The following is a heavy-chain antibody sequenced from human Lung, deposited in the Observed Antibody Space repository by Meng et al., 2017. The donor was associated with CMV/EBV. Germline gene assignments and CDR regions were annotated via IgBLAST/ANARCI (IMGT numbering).Heavy chain of an antibody. Sequence: GGSXRLXCAASGFTFSGYWMNWVRQTPGKGLEWVANIKQDGSDKYYADSVKGRFTISRDNAENSLYLQMNSLRAEDTAIYYCARGGPCSNGVCSDYGMDVWXQVTXVTVSS. V-gene: IGHV3-7*01. CDR1: GFTFSGYW. CDR3: ARGGPCSNGVCSDYGMDV. J-gene: IGHJ6*02. D-gene: IGHD2-8*01. CDR2: IKQDGSDK.